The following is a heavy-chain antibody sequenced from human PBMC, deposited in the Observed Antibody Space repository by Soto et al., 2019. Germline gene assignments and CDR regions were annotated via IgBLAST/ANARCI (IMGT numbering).Heavy chain of an antibody. CDR2: IYYSGST. CDR3: ARQRATIFGSYY. CDR1: GGSITSSTYY. V-gene: IGHV4-39*01. D-gene: IGHD3-3*01. J-gene: IGHJ4*02. Sequence: KPSETLSLTCTVSGGSITSSTYYWGWILQPPGKGLEWIGSIYYSGSTYYNPSLKSRVTISVDTSKNQFSLRLSSVTAADTAVYYCARQRATIFGSYYWGQGTLVTVSS.